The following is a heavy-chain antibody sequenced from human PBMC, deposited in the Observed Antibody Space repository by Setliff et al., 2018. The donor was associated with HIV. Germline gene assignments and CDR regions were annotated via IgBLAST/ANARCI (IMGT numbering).Heavy chain of an antibody. CDR1: GGSISSYY. CDR2: IYPIGSPDYPSGNT. J-gene: IGHJ4*02. Sequence: LSLTCTVSGGSISSYYWSWIRQSPGKGLEWIGYIYPIGSPDYPSGNTVYNPSFRSRVTLSLDPSKNQFSLKLTSVTAADAAVYYCTGDYNSGSHRFDYWGQGTPVTVSS. CDR3: TGDYNSGSHRFDY. D-gene: IGHD3-10*01. V-gene: IGHV4-4*08.